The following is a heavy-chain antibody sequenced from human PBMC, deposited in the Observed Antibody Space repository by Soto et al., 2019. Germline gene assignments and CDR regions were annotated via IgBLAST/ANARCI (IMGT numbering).Heavy chain of an antibody. J-gene: IGHJ4*02. CDR1: GFTFSDYY. V-gene: IGHV3-11*01. D-gene: IGHD6-19*01. Sequence: PGGSLRLSFAASGFTFSDYYMSWIRQAPGKGLEWVSYISSSGSTIYYADSVKGRFTISRDNAKNSLYLQMNSLRAEDTAVYYCGVAVAGKYYFDYWGQGTLVTVSS. CDR2: ISSSGSTI. CDR3: GVAVAGKYYFDY.